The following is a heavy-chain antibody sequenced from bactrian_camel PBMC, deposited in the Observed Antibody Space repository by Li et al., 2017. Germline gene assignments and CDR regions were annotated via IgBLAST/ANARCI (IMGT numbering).Heavy chain of an antibody. V-gene: IGHV3S9*01. J-gene: IGHJ4*01. CDR1: TTTRNRLC. Sequence: HVQLVESGGGSVQPGGSLRLSCTVSTTTRNRLCMGWFRQVLGKEREGIAVIDSNGPTGYADSVKGRFTISKDSAKNTLYLQMDSLKPEDTAMYYCAAALRENPGSCAWGSPANYYGLGTQVTVS. CDR2: IDSNGPT. D-gene: IGHD1*01. CDR3: AAALRENPGSCAWGSPANY.